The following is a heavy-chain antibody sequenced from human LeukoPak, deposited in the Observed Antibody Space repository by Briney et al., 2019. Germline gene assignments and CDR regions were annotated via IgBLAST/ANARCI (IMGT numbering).Heavy chain of an antibody. CDR3: LLIILGGSSQH. V-gene: IGHV3-74*01. Sequence: GGSLRLSCAASGFTFNNYWMHWVRQAPGKGLVWVSRIKSDGQITTYADSVKGRFTTSRDNAKNTFYLQMNSLRVEDAAVYYCLLIILGGSSQHWGQGTLVSVSS. CDR2: IKSDGQIT. J-gene: IGHJ1*01. D-gene: IGHD3-3*01. CDR1: GFTFNNYW.